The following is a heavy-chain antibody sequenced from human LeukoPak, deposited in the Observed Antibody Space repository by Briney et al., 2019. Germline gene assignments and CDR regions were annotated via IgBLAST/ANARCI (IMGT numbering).Heavy chain of an antibody. J-gene: IGHJ4*02. Sequence: PGGSLRLSCAASGFTFSSYTMSWVRQAPGKGLEWVSAIRGSGGSTYYADSVKGRFTISRDNSKNALYLQMNSLRAEDTAVYYCAKDLSGGNTPPYYFDYWGQGTLVTVSS. D-gene: IGHD2-15*01. V-gene: IGHV3-23*01. CDR3: AKDLSGGNTPPYYFDY. CDR2: IRGSGGST. CDR1: GFTFSSYT.